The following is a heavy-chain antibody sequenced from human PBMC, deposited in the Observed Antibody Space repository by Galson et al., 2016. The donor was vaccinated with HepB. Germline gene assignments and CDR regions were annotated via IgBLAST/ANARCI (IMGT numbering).Heavy chain of an antibody. CDR1: GYTFTSYG. D-gene: IGHD2-2*01. CDR3: AREGRGGRGLGVVVVPAAPDY. CDR2: ISAYNGNT. J-gene: IGHJ4*02. V-gene: IGHV1-18*01. Sequence: SVKVSCKASGYTFTSYGISWVRQAPGQGLEWMGWISAYNGNTNYAQKLQGRVTMTTDTSTSTAYMELRSLRSDDTAVYYCAREGRGGRGLGVVVVPAAPDYWGQGTLVTVSS.